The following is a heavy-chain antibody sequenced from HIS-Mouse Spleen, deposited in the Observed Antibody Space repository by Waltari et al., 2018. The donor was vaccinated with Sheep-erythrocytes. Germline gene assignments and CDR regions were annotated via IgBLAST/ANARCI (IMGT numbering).Heavy chain of an antibody. CDR2: ISSSSSYI. CDR1: GFTFSSYS. D-gene: IGHD1-1*01. CDR3: ARDTGTDAFDI. V-gene: IGHV3-21*01. Sequence: EVQLVESGGGLVKPGGSLRLSCAASGFTFSSYSMNWVRQAPGKGLGWVSSISSSSSYIYYADSVKGRFTISRDNAKNSLYLQMNSLRAEDTAVYYCARDTGTDAFDIWDQGTMVTVSS. J-gene: IGHJ3*02.